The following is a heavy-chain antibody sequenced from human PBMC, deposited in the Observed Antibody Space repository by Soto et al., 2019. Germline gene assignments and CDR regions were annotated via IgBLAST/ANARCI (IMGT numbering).Heavy chain of an antibody. CDR3: IRGGSTYYYDY. V-gene: IGHV3-73*01. Sequence: EVKLVESGGGLVQPGGSLKLSCAASGFSFSGSAVHWVRQASGKGLEWVGRILSKAGNYATAYPASMKGRFTISRDDSENTAFLQMNSLKSEDTAVYYCIRGGSTYYYDYWGQGTLVSFSS. CDR2: ILSKAGNYAT. J-gene: IGHJ4*02. CDR1: GFSFSGSA.